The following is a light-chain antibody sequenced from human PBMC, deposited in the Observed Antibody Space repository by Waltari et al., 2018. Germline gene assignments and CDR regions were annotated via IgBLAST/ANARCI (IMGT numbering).Light chain of an antibody. V-gene: IGLV3-1*01. CDR1: KLGNKY. J-gene: IGLJ2*01. CDR2: QDT. Sequence: SYELTQPPSVSVSPGQTASITCSGDKLGNKYASWYQQKPGQSPVLVIYQDTKRPSGIPERFAGSNSGNTATLTISGTQAMEEADYYCQAWDSSTVVFGGGTKLTVL. CDR3: QAWDSSTVV.